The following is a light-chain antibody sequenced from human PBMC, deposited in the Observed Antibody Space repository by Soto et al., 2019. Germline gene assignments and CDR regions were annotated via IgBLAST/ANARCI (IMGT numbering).Light chain of an antibody. CDR3: SSYTRSSTLGV. Sequence: QSALTQPASVSGSPGQSITISCTGTSSDVGGYNYVSWYQQHPGKAPKVMIYDVSNRPSGVSNRFSGSKSGNTASLTISGLQAEDEADYYCSSYTRSSTLGVFGTGTKLTVL. CDR2: DVS. CDR1: SSDVGGYNY. J-gene: IGLJ1*01. V-gene: IGLV2-14*01.